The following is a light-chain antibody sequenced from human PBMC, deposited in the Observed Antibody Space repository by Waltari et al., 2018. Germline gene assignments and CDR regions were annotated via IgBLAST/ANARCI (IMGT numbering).Light chain of an antibody. CDR2: SNN. V-gene: IGLV1-44*01. J-gene: IGLJ2*01. CDR1: SSNIGSNT. CDR3: AAWDDSLNAVV. Sequence: QSVLTQPPSASGTPGQRVTISCSGRSSNIGSNTVNWYQQLPGTAPKPLIYSNNQRPSGVPDRFSGSKSGTSASLAISGLQSEDEADYYCAAWDDSLNAVVFGGGTKLTVL.